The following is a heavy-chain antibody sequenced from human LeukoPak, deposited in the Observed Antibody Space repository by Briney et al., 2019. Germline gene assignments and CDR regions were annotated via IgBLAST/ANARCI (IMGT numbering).Heavy chain of an antibody. Sequence: GGSLRLSCAASGFTFDDYAMHWVRQAPGKGLEWVSGISWNSGSIGYADSVKGRFTISRDNAKNSLYLQMNSLGAEDTALYYCAKAYSSSWNGGGWFDPWGQGTLVTVSS. D-gene: IGHD6-13*01. CDR3: AKAYSSSWNGGGWFDP. V-gene: IGHV3-9*01. CDR2: ISWNSGSI. CDR1: GFTFDDYA. J-gene: IGHJ5*02.